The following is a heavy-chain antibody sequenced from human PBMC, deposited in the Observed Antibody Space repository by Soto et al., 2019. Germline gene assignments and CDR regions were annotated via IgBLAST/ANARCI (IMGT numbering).Heavy chain of an antibody. Sequence: QVQLQESGPGLVKPSGTLSLICTVSGCSISSYYWSWIRQPPGKVLEWIGYIYYSGSTNYNPSLKSRVTTSVNPSTNQFSLKLRSVTAADTAVYYCARRYGVYFDYWGQGTLVTVSS. D-gene: IGHD4-17*01. V-gene: IGHV4-59*08. CDR2: IYYSGST. J-gene: IGHJ4*02. CDR3: ARRYGVYFDY. CDR1: GCSISSYY.